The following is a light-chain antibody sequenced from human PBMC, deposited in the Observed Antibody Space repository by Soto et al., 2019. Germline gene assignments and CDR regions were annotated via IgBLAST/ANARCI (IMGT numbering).Light chain of an antibody. J-gene: IGKJ2*01. V-gene: IGKV1-33*01. CDR3: QQYEELPYT. CDR2: DIS. CDR1: QVIRNY. Sequence: DIKMTQSASSLSASVGDRVTITCQASQVIRNYLNWYRQKPGKAPELLIYDISTLEFGVPSRFGGSGSGTDFTFTITGLQPEDIATYFCQQYEELPYTFGQGTKLEI.